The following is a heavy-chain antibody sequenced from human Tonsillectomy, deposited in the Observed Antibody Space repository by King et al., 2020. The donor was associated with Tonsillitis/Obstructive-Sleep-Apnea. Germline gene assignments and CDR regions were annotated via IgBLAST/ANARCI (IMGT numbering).Heavy chain of an antibody. CDR2: IKQDGCEK. CDR1: GFTFSSYW. CDR3: ETIFGVCRYCYGMDV. Sequence: VQLVESGGGLVQPGGSLRLSCAASGFTFSSYWMSWVRQAPGKGLEWVANIKQDGCEKYYVDSVKGSFTITRDNAKKSLYLQMNSLRAEDPAVYFCETIFGVCRYCYGMDVWGPGPTVIVSS. D-gene: IGHD3-3*01. J-gene: IGHJ6*02. V-gene: IGHV3-7*03.